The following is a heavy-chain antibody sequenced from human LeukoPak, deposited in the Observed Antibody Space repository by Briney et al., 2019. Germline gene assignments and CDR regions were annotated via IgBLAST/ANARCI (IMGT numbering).Heavy chain of an antibody. D-gene: IGHD6-19*01. V-gene: IGHV1-2*02. J-gene: IGHJ4*02. CDR2: INPNSGGT. Sequence: ASVKVSCKASGYTFTGYYMHWVRQAPGQGLEWMGWINPNSGGTNYAQKFQGRVTMTRDTSISTAYMELSRLRSDDTAVYHCARRDIAVAGTDYWGQGTLVTVSS. CDR3: ARRDIAVAGTDY. CDR1: GYTFTGYY.